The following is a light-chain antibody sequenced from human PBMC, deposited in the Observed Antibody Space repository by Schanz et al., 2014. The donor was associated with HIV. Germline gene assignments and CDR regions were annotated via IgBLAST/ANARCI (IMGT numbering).Light chain of an antibody. CDR2: KAS. CDR1: QSISSW. V-gene: IGKV1-5*03. CDR3: QQTNTFLSLS. Sequence: DIQMTQSPSTLSASVGDRVSITCRASQSISSWLAWYQQKPGKAPKVLIYKASSLESGVPLRFSGSGSGTEFTLTINSLQPEDVATYFCQQTNTFLSLSFGRGTKVEIK. J-gene: IGKJ4*01.